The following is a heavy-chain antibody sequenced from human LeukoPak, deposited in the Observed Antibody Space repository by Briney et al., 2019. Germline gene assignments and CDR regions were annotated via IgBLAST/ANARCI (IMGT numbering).Heavy chain of an antibody. CDR3: ARDGIEAAAGTYDY. V-gene: IGHV1-69*13. CDR1: GGTFSSYS. Sequence: SVKVSCKASGGTFSSYSISWVRQAPGQGLEWMGGIITFYGIGNYAQKFQGRVTITADESTSTAYMELSSLRSEDTAVYYCARDGIEAAAGTYDYWGQGTLVTVSS. D-gene: IGHD6-13*01. J-gene: IGHJ4*02. CDR2: IITFYGIG.